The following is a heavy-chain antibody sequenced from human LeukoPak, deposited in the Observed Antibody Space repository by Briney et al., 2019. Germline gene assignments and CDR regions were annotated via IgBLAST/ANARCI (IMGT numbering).Heavy chain of an antibody. CDR3: ARVSLYYYDAGSPGPPFDP. V-gene: IGHV3-48*02. Sequence: GSLRLFCSTPGFTFSAYSNDLVRQAPGEGLEWVSFICGFSSDIYYAESVKGRFTISRDNAKNSLYLQMNSLRDEDTAVYYCARVSLYYYDAGSPGPPFDPWGQGTLVTVSS. J-gene: IGHJ5*02. CDR1: GFTFSAYS. D-gene: IGHD3-10*01. CDR2: ICGFSSDI.